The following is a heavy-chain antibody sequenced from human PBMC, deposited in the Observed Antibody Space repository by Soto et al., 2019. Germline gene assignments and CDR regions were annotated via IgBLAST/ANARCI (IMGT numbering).Heavy chain of an antibody. Sequence: GGSLRLSCAASGFTFSSYSMNWVRQAPGKGLEWVSSISSSSSYIYYADSVKGRFTISRDNAKNSLYLQMNSLRAEDTAVYYCARGVTIFGVPHSYYFDYWGQGTLVTVSS. D-gene: IGHD3-3*01. CDR1: GFTFSSYS. J-gene: IGHJ4*02. CDR2: ISSSSSYI. V-gene: IGHV3-21*01. CDR3: ARGVTIFGVPHSYYFDY.